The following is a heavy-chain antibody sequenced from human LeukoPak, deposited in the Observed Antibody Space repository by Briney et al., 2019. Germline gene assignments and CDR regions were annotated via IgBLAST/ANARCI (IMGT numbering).Heavy chain of an antibody. CDR1: GGSVSSYY. CDR2: IYNSGST. CDR3: ATRPLSNYYFDY. V-gene: IGHV4-59*08. Sequence: SETLSLTCTLSGGSVSSYYWSWIRQAPGKGLEGIAYIYNSGSTNYNPALKKRVSISVDTSKNQFSLKLSAVTAAHTAVYYCATRPLSNYYFDYWGEGLLVTVSS. J-gene: IGHJ4*02. D-gene: IGHD4-11*01.